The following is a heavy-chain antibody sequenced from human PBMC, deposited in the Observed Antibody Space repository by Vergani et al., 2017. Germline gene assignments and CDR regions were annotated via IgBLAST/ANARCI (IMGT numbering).Heavy chain of an antibody. Sequence: EVQLVESGGGLVKPGGSLRLSCAASGFTFGDYAMSWFRQAPGKGLEWVGFIRSKAYGGTTEYAASVKGRFTISRDDSKSIAYLQMNSLKTEDTAVYYCTRESGGCSSTSCYYRENWFDPWGQGTLVTVSS. CDR2: IRSKAYGGTT. J-gene: IGHJ5*02. V-gene: IGHV3-49*05. CDR3: TRESGGCSSTSCYYRENWFDP. CDR1: GFTFGDYA. D-gene: IGHD2-2*01.